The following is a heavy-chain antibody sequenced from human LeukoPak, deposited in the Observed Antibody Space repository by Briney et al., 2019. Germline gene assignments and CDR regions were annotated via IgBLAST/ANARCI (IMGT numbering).Heavy chain of an antibody. Sequence: SETLSLTCTVSGGSISSYYWSWIRQPPGKGLEWIGYIYYSGSTNYNPSLKSRVTISVDTSKNQFSLKLSSVTAADTAVYYCAIPGYGYSYGWIDYWGQGTLVTVSS. V-gene: IGHV4-59*08. D-gene: IGHD5-18*01. J-gene: IGHJ4*02. CDR3: AIPGYGYSYGWIDY. CDR1: GGSISSYY. CDR2: IYYSGST.